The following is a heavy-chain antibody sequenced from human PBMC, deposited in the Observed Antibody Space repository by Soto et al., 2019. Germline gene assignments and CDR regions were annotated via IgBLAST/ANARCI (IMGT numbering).Heavy chain of an antibody. CDR3: ARKSRSSSWFDA. D-gene: IGHD6-6*01. Sequence: ASVKVSCKASGYTFYTYSIAWVRQAPGQGLEWLGWISTYNGNTNYAQKLQGRVTMTTDTPTTTAYMELRSLTSDDTAVYYCARKSRSSSWFDAWGQGTLVTVSS. CDR2: ISTYNGNT. J-gene: IGHJ5*02. CDR1: GYTFYTYS. V-gene: IGHV1-18*01.